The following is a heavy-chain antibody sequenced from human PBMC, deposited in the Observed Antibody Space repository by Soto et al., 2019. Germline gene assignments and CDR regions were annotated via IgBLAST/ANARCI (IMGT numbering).Heavy chain of an antibody. CDR1: GFTFSSYG. V-gene: IGHV3-30*18. J-gene: IGHJ6*02. Sequence: GGSLRLSCAASGFTFSSYGMHWVRQAPGKGLEWVAVISYDGSNKYYADSVKGRFTISRDNSKNTLYLQMNSLRAEDTAVYYCAKAPASIAVAGPYYYYYYGMDVWGQGTTVTVSS. D-gene: IGHD6-19*01. CDR2: ISYDGSNK. CDR3: AKAPASIAVAGPYYYYYYGMDV.